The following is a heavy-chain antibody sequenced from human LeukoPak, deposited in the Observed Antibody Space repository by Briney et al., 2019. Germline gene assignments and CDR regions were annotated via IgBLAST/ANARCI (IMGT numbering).Heavy chain of an antibody. V-gene: IGHV1-46*01. J-gene: IGHJ3*02. Sequence: GASVKVSCKASGYTFTSYYMHWVRQAPGQGLEWMGIINPSGGSTSYAQKFQGRVTMTRDTSTSTVYMELSSLRSEDTAVYYCATAYSVAGDAFDIWGQGTMVTVSS. CDR1: GYTFTSYY. CDR2: INPSGGST. D-gene: IGHD2-15*01. CDR3: ATAYSVAGDAFDI.